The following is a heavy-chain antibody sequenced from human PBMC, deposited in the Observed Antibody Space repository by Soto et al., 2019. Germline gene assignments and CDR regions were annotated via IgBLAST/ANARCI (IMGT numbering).Heavy chain of an antibody. CDR1: GGSISSYY. J-gene: IGHJ4*02. CDR2: IYYSGST. CDR3: ARYYDSSGYYCQFDY. D-gene: IGHD3-22*01. Sequence: PSETLSLTCTVSGGSISSYYWSWIRQPPGKGLEWIGYIYYSGSTNYNPSLKSRVTISVDTSKNQFSLKLSSVTAADTAVYYCARYYDSSGYYCQFDYWGQGTLVTVPQ. V-gene: IGHV4-59*01.